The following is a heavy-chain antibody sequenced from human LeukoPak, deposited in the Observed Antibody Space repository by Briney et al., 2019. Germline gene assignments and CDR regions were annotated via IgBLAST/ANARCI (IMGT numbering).Heavy chain of an antibody. Sequence: QPGRSLRLSCAASGFTFSSYGMHWVRQAPGKGLEWVAVISYDRNNKYYEDPVKGRFTISRDNPKNTLYLQMNSLRPEDTAVYYCAKDPALEGYYQRYYYYGMDVWGQGATVIVSS. V-gene: IGHV3-30*18. CDR1: GFTFSSYG. D-gene: IGHD3-10*01. CDR3: AKDPALEGYYQRYYYYGMDV. CDR2: ISYDRNNK. J-gene: IGHJ6*02.